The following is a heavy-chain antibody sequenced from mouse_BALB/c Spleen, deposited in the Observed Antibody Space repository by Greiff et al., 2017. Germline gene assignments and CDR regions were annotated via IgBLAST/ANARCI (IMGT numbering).Heavy chain of an antibody. Sequence: SGPELVKPGALVKISCKASGYTFTSYDINWVKQRPGQGLEWIGWIYPGDGSTKYNEKFKGKATLTADKSSSTAYMQLSSLTSENSAVYFCARGGSSYFDYWGQGTTLTVSS. D-gene: IGHD1-1*01. J-gene: IGHJ2*01. CDR3: ARGGSSYFDY. CDR1: GYTFTSYD. V-gene: IGHV1S33*01. CDR2: IYPGDGST.